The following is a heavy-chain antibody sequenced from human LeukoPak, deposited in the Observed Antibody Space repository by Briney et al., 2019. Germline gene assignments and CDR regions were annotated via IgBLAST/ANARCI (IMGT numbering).Heavy chain of an antibody. CDR2: ISYDGSNK. V-gene: IGHV3-30*18. J-gene: IGHJ4*02. Sequence: GGSLRLSCAASGFTFSSYGMHWVRQAPGKGLEWVAVISYDGSNKYYADSVKGRFTISRDNSKNTLYLQMNSLRAEDTAVYYCAKDNSDIVVVTAIDLYYFDYWGQGTLVTVSS. CDR3: AKDNSDIVVVTAIDLYYFDY. CDR1: GFTFSSYG. D-gene: IGHD2-21*02.